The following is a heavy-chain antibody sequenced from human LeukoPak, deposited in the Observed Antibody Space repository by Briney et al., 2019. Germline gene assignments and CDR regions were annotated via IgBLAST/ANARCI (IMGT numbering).Heavy chain of an antibody. CDR2: IIPISGST. Sequence: GSSVKVSCKASGGSFTKYAISWVRQAPGQGLEWMGGIIPISGSTNYAQKFQGRVTMSADASTSTAYMQMSGLRFDDTAVYFCARGGLGLCSSPSCRHFDYWGQGTLVTVSS. J-gene: IGHJ4*02. D-gene: IGHD2-2*01. CDR3: ARGGLGLCSSPSCRHFDY. CDR1: GGSFTKYA. V-gene: IGHV1-69*01.